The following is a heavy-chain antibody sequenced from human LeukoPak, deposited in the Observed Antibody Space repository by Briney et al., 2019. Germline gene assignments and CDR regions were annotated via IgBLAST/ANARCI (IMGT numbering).Heavy chain of an antibody. J-gene: IGHJ4*02. CDR2: IYYSGST. CDR1: GGSINYYY. CDR3: ATFPSIGPVAKFVY. Sequence: SETLSLTCTVSGGSINYYYWMWIRQPPGKGLEWIGYIYYSGSTYYNPSLKSRVTISVDTSKNQFSLKLSSVTAADTAVYYCATFPSIGPVAKFVYWGQGTLVTVSS. D-gene: IGHD2-15*01. V-gene: IGHV4-59*06.